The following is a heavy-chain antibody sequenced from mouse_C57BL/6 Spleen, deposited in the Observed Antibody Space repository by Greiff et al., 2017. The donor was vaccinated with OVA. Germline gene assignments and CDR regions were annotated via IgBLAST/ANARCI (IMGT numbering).Heavy chain of an antibody. Sequence: EVKLMESGGGLVKPGGSLKLSCAASGFTFSSYAMSWVRQTPEKRLEWVATISDGGSYTYYPDNVKGRFTISRDNAKNNLYLQMSHLKSEDTAMYYCARDCDWGAGATLTVSS. J-gene: IGHJ2*01. CDR3: ARDCD. V-gene: IGHV5-4*01. CDR1: GFTFSSYA. CDR2: ISDGGSYT.